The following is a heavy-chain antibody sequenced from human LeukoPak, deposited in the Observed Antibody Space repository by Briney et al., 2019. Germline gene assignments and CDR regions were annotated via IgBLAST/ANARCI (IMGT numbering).Heavy chain of an antibody. Sequence: SETLSLTCAVSGGSISSGGYSWSWIRQPPGKGLEWVGYIYHSGSTYYNPSLKSRVTISVDRSKNQFSLKLSSVTAADTAVYYCARGLRRGSYSYYYGMDVWGQGTTVTVSS. CDR3: ARGLRRGSYSYYYGMDV. V-gene: IGHV4-30-2*01. J-gene: IGHJ6*02. CDR2: IYHSGST. D-gene: IGHD1-26*01. CDR1: GGSISSGGYS.